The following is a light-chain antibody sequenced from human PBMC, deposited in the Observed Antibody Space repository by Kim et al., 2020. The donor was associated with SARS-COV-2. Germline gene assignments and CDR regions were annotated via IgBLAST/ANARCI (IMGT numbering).Light chain of an antibody. Sequence: VSPGESAPLSCRASQSIGSNFAWYQQKPGQAPRLLIFGASTRATGIPAMFSGSGSGTEFTLTISSPQSEDFAVYFCQHYNNWPVTFGGGTKVDIK. V-gene: IGKV3-15*01. CDR1: QSIGSN. J-gene: IGKJ4*01. CDR3: QHYNNWPVT. CDR2: GAS.